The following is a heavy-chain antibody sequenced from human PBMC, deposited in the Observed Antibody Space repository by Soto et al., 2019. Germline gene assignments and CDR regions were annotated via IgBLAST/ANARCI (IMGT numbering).Heavy chain of an antibody. D-gene: IGHD2-2*01. CDR1: GFIFSNYW. V-gene: IGHV3-7*01. Sequence: PGGSLRLSCAASGFIFSNYWMSWVRQAPGKGLEWLANIKQDGSEKYYVDSVKGRFTISRDNTKNSVYLQMNSLRAEDTAVYYCAKEIVVAYYYYYGMDVWGQGTTVTGSS. CDR3: AKEIVVAYYYYYGMDV. J-gene: IGHJ6*02. CDR2: IKQDGSEK.